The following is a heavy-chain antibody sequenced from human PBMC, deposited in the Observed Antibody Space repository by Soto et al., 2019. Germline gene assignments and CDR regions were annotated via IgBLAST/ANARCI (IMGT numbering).Heavy chain of an antibody. V-gene: IGHV1-2*04. CDR3: ARGLGILGHYYYYYMDV. Sequence: ASVKVSCKASGYTFTGYYMHWVRQAPGQGLEWMGWINPNSGGTNYAQKFQGWVTMTRDTSISTAYMELSRLRSDDTAVYYCARGLGILGHYYYYYMDVWGKGTTVTVSS. J-gene: IGHJ6*03. D-gene: IGHD3-3*01. CDR2: INPNSGGT. CDR1: GYTFTGYY.